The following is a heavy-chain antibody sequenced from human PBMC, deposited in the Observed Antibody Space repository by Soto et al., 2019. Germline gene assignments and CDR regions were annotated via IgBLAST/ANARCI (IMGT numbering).Heavy chain of an antibody. V-gene: IGHV1-2*02. CDR3: ARSSYYDFWSGYSRPVYYYGMDV. J-gene: IGHJ6*02. CDR2: INPNSGGT. CDR1: GYTFTGYY. D-gene: IGHD3-3*01. Sequence: ASVKVCCKXSGYTFTGYYMHWVRQAPGQGLEWMGWINPNSGGTNYAQKFQGRVTMTRDTSISTAYMELSRLRSDDTAVYYCARSSYYDFWSGYSRPVYYYGMDVWGQGTTVTVSS.